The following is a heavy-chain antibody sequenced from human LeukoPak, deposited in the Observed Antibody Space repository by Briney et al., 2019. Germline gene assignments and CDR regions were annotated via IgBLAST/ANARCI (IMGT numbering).Heavy chain of an antibody. CDR3: VPLGGNSGGGGY. CDR1: GGTFSSYA. D-gene: IGHD4-23*01. J-gene: IGHJ4*02. V-gene: IGHV1-69*04. CDR2: IIPILGIA. Sequence: ASVKVSCKASGGTFSSYAISWVRQAPGQGLEWMGRIIPILGIANYAQKFQGRVTITADKSTSTAYMELSSLRSEDTAVYYCVPLGGNSGGGGYWGQGTLVTVSS.